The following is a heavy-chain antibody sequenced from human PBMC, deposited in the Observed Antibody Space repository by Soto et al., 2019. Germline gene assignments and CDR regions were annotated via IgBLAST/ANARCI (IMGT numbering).Heavy chain of an antibody. J-gene: IGHJ5*02. D-gene: IGHD3-16*01. CDR1: GYSFTNND. CDR3: ARMATFGSLNWFDP. V-gene: IGHV1-8*01. Sequence: ASVKVSCKASGYSFTNNDVTWVRQATGQGLEWMGWMNPGSGDTGYAQKFQGRVTMTRDISIATAYMELSSLRSNDTAIYYCARMATFGSLNWFDPWGQGTLVTVSS. CDR2: MNPGSGDT.